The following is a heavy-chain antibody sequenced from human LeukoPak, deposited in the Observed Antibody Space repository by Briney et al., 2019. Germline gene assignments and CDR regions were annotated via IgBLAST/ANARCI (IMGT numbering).Heavy chain of an antibody. CDR2: INPNSGGT. J-gene: IGHJ4*02. V-gene: IGHV1-2*02. D-gene: IGHD4-23*01. CDR3: ASFDYGGNSHFDY. CDR1: GYAFTGYY. Sequence: ASVKVSCKASGYAFTGYYMHWVRQAPGQGLEWMGWINPNSGGTNYAQKFQGRVTMTRDTSISTAYMELSRLRSDDTAVYYCASFDYGGNSHFDYWGQGTLVTVSS.